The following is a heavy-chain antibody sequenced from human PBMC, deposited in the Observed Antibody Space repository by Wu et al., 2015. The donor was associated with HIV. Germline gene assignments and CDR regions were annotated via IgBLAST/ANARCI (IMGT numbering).Heavy chain of an antibody. Sequence: QVQLVQSGAEVKKPGSSVKVSCKASGGTFSSYAINWVRQAPGQGLEWMGGVIPIFGTANYAQKFQGRVTITADESTSTAYMELSSLRSEDTAVYYCARALSTHYYDSSGYLDYWGQGTLVTVSS. CDR1: GGTFSSYA. V-gene: IGHV1-69*12. D-gene: IGHD3-22*01. CDR2: VIPIFGTA. J-gene: IGHJ4*02. CDR3: ARALSTHYYDSSGYLDY.